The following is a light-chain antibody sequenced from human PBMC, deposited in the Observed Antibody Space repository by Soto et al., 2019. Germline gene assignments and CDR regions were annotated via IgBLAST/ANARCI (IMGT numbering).Light chain of an antibody. Sequence: DIQMTQSPSTLSGSVGDRVTITCRASQTISSWLAWYQQKPGKAPKLLIYKASTLKSGVPSRFSGSGPGTEFTLTIASLQPDDFATYYCQQYETFSGTFGPGTKV. J-gene: IGKJ1*01. CDR1: QTISSW. CDR2: KAS. V-gene: IGKV1-5*03. CDR3: QQYETFSGT.